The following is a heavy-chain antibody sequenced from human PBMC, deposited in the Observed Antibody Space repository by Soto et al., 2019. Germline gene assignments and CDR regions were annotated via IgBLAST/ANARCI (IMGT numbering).Heavy chain of an antibody. D-gene: IGHD6-6*01. CDR3: ARDQVLNTYSSSSLGYYYGMDV. V-gene: IGHV1-18*01. J-gene: IGHJ6*02. Sequence: QVQLVQSGAEVKKPGASVKVSCKASGYTFTSYGISWVRQAPGQGLEWMGWISAYNGNTNYAQKLQGRVTMTTDTSTSTAYMELRSLRSDDTAVYYCARDQVLNTYSSSSLGYYYGMDVWGQGTTVTVSS. CDR2: ISAYNGNT. CDR1: GYTFTSYG.